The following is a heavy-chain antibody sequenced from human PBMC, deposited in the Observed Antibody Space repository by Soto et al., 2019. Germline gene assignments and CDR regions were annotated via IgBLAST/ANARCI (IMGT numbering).Heavy chain of an antibody. CDR2: IVVGSGNT. V-gene: IGHV1-58*01. D-gene: IGHD3-3*02. J-gene: IGHJ6*02. CDR1: GFPFTSYA. CDR3: AADGGHFWSGYYTAYYYYGMDV. Sequence: SVKVVCTASGFPFTSYAVQWVRQARGQRLEWIGWIVVGSGNTNYAQKFQERVTITRDMSTSTAYMELSSLRSEDTAVYYCAADGGHFWSGYYTAYYYYGMDVWGQRTTVTVSS.